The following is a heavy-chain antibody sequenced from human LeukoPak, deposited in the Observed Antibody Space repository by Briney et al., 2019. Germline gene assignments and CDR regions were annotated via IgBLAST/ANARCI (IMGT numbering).Heavy chain of an antibody. Sequence: GGSLRLSCAASGFTVSLNFMSWVRQAPGEGLEWVASIKGDGSEKYYVDSVKGRFTISRDNAKNSLYLQMNSLRAEDTAVYYCARDRGWRSSGYYLYYFDFWGQGTLVTVSS. CDR2: IKGDGSEK. CDR3: ARDRGWRSSGYYLYYFDF. J-gene: IGHJ4*02. V-gene: IGHV3-7*01. CDR1: GFTVSLNF. D-gene: IGHD3-22*01.